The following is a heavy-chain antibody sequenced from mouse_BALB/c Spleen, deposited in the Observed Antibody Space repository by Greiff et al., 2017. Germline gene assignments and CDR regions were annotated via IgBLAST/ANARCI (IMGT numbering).Heavy chain of an antibody. V-gene: IGHV3-2*02. Sequence: EVQRVESGPGLVKPSQSLSLTCTVTGYSITSDYAWNWIRQFPGNKLEWMGYISYSGSTSYNPSLKSRISITRDTSKNQFFLQLNSVTTEDTATYYCARSGDGYYVWFAYWGQGTLVTVSA. CDR3: ARSGDGYYVWFAY. J-gene: IGHJ3*01. CDR2: ISYSGST. CDR1: GYSITSDYA. D-gene: IGHD2-3*01.